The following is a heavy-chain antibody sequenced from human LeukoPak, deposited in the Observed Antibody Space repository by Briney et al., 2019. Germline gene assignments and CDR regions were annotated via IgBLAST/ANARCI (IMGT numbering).Heavy chain of an antibody. Sequence: SETLSLTCAVSGGSMRGGGSSWSWIRQAPGKGLEWIGYVYQNGNAYYNPSLKSRVTISVDRSKSQFSLRLHSVTAADTALYYCARAGLFLFDSWGQGLLVTVSS. CDR1: GGSMRGGGSS. J-gene: IGHJ4*02. CDR3: ARAGLFLFDS. V-gene: IGHV4-30-2*01. CDR2: VYQNGNA. D-gene: IGHD2/OR15-2a*01.